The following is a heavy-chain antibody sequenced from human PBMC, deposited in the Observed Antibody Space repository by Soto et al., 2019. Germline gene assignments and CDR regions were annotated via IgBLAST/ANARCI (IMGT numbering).Heavy chain of an antibody. CDR2: IIPLFGIV. J-gene: IGHJ4*02. V-gene: IGHV1-69*01. D-gene: IGHD4-17*01. Sequence: QVQLVQSGAEVKKPGSSVKVSCKASGVSSSRYAISWMRQAPGHGLEWMGGIIPLFGIVKYAQKFQGRVTVTADESTSTAYMELSSLRSEDTAVYYCARDHDYGDYYFNSFDYWGQGTLVTVTS. CDR3: ARDHDYGDYYFNSFDY. CDR1: GVSSSRYA.